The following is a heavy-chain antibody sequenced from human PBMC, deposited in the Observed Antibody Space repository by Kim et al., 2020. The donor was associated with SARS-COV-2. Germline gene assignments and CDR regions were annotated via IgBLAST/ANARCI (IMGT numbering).Heavy chain of an antibody. J-gene: IGHJ3*02. V-gene: IGHV3-21*01. D-gene: IGHD3-10*01. CDR2: ISSSSSYI. CDR3: ASLLYGSGLPINDAFDI. CDR1: GFTFSSYS. Sequence: GGSLRLSCAASGFTFSSYSMNWVRQAPGKGLEWVSSISSSSSYIYYADSVKGRFTISRDNAKNSLYLQMNSLRAEDTAVYYCASLLYGSGLPINDAFDIWGQGTMVTVSS.